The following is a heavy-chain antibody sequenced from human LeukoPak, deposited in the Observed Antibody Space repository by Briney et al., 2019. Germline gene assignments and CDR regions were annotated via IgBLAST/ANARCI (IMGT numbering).Heavy chain of an antibody. CDR1: GFTVSSNY. J-gene: IGHJ3*02. Sequence: GGSLRLSCAASGFTVSSNYMSWVRQAPGKGLEWVSAISGSGGSTYYADSVKGRFTISRDNSKNTLYLQMNSLRAEDTAVYYCAKKVGGVYVFDIWGQGTMVTVS. D-gene: IGHD3-16*01. CDR3: AKKVGGVYVFDI. CDR2: ISGSGGST. V-gene: IGHV3-23*01.